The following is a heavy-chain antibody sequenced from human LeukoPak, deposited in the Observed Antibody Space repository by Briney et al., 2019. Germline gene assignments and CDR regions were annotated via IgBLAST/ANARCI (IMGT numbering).Heavy chain of an antibody. V-gene: IGHV3-30*18. J-gene: IGHJ6*02. Sequence: GRSLRLSCAASGFTFSSYGMPWVRQAPGKGLEWVAVISYDGSNKYYADSVKGRFTISRDNSKNTLYLQMNSLRAEDTAVYYCAKDLHYGSGSYSSMDVWGQGTTVTVSS. CDR1: GFTFSSYG. CDR2: ISYDGSNK. CDR3: AKDLHYGSGSYSSMDV. D-gene: IGHD3-10*01.